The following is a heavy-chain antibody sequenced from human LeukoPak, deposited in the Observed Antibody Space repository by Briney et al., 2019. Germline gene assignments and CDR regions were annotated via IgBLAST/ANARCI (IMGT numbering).Heavy chain of an antibody. CDR1: GGSISSSSYY. CDR3: AGHVDSSWYSDY. CDR2: IYYSGST. J-gene: IGHJ4*02. Sequence: SETLSLTCTVSGGSISSSSYYWGWIRRPPGKGLEWIGSIYYSGSTYYNPSLKSRVTISVDTSKNQFSLKLSSVTAADTAVYYCAGHVDSSWYSDYWGQGTLVTVSS. V-gene: IGHV4-39*01. D-gene: IGHD6-13*01.